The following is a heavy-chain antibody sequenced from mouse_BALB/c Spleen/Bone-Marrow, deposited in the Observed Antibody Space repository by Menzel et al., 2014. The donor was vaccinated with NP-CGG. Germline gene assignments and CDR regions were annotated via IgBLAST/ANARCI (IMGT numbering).Heavy chain of an antibody. D-gene: IGHD2-1*01. V-gene: IGHV7-3*02. Sequence: DVHLVESGGGLVQPGGSLRLSCATSGFTLTDYYMSWVRQPPGKALEWLSFIRNKAKGYTTEYSASVKGRFTISRDNSQSILYLQMTTLRPEDIATYYCARHIYCNYSYFYLDFLGPGTTVTVSS. CDR2: IRNKAKGYTT. J-gene: IGHJ1*01. CDR1: GFTLTDYY. CDR3: ARHIYCNYSYFYLDF.